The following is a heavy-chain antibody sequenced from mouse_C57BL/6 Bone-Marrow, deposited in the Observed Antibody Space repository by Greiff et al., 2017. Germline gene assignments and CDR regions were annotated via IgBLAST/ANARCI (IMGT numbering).Heavy chain of an antibody. D-gene: IGHD1-1*01. V-gene: IGHV1-9*01. CDR1: GYTFTGYW. CDR2: ILPGSGST. J-gene: IGHJ4*01. CDR3: AREGTTTGLGLYYYAMDY. Sequence: VQLQQSGAELMKPGASVKLSCKATGYTFTGYWIEWVKQRPGHGLEWIGEILPGSGSTNSNEKFKGKATFTADTSSNTAYMQLSSLTTEDSAIYYCAREGTTTGLGLYYYAMDYWGQGTSVTVSS.